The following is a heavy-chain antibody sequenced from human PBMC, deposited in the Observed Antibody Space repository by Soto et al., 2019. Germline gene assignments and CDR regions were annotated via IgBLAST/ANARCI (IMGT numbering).Heavy chain of an antibody. J-gene: IGHJ6*03. V-gene: IGHV4-34*01. CDR1: GGSFSGYY. Sequence: PSETLSLTCAVYGGSFSGYYWSWIRQPPGKGLEWIGEINHSGSTNYNPSLKSRVTISVDTSKNQFSLKLSSVTAADTAVYYCARGGRDVLMLYARVYYYYMDVWGKGTTVTVSS. D-gene: IGHD2-8*01. CDR2: INHSGST. CDR3: ARGGRDVLMLYARVYYYYMDV.